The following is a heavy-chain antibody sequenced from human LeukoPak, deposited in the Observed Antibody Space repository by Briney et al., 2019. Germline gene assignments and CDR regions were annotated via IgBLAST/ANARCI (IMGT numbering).Heavy chain of an antibody. CDR2: IYHSGST. J-gene: IGHJ5*02. D-gene: IGHD3-9*01. Sequence: PSETLSLTCAVSGYSISSGYYWGWIRQPPGKGLEWIGSIYHSGSTYYNPSLKSRVTISVDTSKNQFSLKLSSVTATDTAVYLCAKDGRYFVWLLTTGRGWFDPWGQGTLVTVS. CDR1: GYSISSGYY. V-gene: IGHV4-38-2*02. CDR3: AKDGRYFVWLLTTGRGWFDP.